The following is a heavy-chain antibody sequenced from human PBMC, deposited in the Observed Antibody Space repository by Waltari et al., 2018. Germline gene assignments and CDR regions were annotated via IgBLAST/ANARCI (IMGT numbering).Heavy chain of an antibody. CDR2: IYTSGST. J-gene: IGHJ3*02. Sequence: QVQLQESGPGLVKPSQTLSLTCTVSGGSISSGSYYWSWIRQPAGKGLEWIGYIYTSGSTNYNPSLKSRVTISVDTSKNQFSLKLSSVTAADTAVYYCASFDCSGGSCWPLTPNAFDIWGQGTMVTVSS. V-gene: IGHV4-61*09. CDR3: ASFDCSGGSCWPLTPNAFDI. CDR1: GGSISSGSYY. D-gene: IGHD2-15*01.